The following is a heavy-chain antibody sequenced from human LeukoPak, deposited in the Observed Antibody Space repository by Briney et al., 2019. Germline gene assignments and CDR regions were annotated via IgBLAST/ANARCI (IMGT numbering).Heavy chain of an antibody. J-gene: IGHJ4*02. CDR2: IKGKTAAGAP. Sequence: GGSLRLSCAASGFTFTSAWMSWVRQAPGKGLEWVGRIKGKTAAGAPDYVASVKGRFTISRDDTKNTLFLQMNSLKTEDTAVYYCITGDYDFWSGFYSPNHYFDYWGQGTLVTVSS. V-gene: IGHV3-15*01. CDR3: ITGDYDFWSGFYSPNHYFDY. D-gene: IGHD3-3*01. CDR1: GFTFTSAW.